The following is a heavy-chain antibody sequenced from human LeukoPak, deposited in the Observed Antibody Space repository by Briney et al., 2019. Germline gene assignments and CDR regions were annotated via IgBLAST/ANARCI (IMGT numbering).Heavy chain of an antibody. CDR2: INPSGCST. CDR1: GYTFTSYY. CDR3: ARGYYGSGTALHFDI. J-gene: IGHJ3*02. Sequence: ASVKVSCKASGYTFTSYYMHWVRQAPGQGLEWVGIINPSGCSTNYAQKLQGRVTMPRDPTKSTVYMELRSLKSEDPAVYYCARGYYGSGTALHFDIWGQGTMVTVSS. D-gene: IGHD3-10*01. V-gene: IGHV1-46*01.